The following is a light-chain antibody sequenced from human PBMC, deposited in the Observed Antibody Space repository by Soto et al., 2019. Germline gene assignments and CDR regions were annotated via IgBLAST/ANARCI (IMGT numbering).Light chain of an antibody. Sequence: IQLTQSPSSLSASEGDRVTLTCRASQDINKFLAWFQQTPGKAPKLLVYSASTLHSGVPSRFSGSGSGTDFALTISSLQPEDFATYYCQQLKTYPYTFGQGTRLDIK. CDR2: SAS. V-gene: IGKV1-9*01. CDR3: QQLKTYPYT. J-gene: IGKJ2*01. CDR1: QDINKF.